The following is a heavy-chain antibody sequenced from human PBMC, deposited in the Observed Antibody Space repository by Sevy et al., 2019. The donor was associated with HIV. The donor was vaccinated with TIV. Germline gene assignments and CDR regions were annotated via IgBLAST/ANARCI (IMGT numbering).Heavy chain of an antibody. CDR1: GFTFSSYW. D-gene: IGHD3-3*01. V-gene: IGHV3-7*01. CDR3: ARWRGAQSEFDY. Sequence: GGSLRLSCAASGFTFSSYWMSWVRQAPGKGLEWVADIKKDGSVKLYADAVKGRFTISRDKAKNSVDLQMKSLRAEDTAVYFCARWRGAQSEFDYWGQGTRVTVSS. J-gene: IGHJ4*02. CDR2: IKKDGSVK.